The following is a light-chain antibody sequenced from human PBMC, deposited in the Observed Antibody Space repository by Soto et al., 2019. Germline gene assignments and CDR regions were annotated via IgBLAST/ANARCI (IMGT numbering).Light chain of an antibody. V-gene: IGLV2-23*01. CDR1: SSDVGSYNL. CDR2: EGS. Sequence: QSVLTQPASVSGSPGQSITISCTGNSSDVGSYNLVSWYQQHPGKAPKLMIYEGSKRPSGVSNRFSGSKSGNTASLTISGLQAEDEAAYYCCSYAGSSTRFGGGTKLTVL. CDR3: CSYAGSSTR. J-gene: IGLJ2*01.